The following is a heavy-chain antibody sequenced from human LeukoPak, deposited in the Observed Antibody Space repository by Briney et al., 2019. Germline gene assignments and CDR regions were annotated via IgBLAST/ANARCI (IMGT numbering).Heavy chain of an antibody. CDR3: AREVRGGNSFDY. CDR1: GFTFSSYS. Sequence: PGGSLRLSCAASGFTFSSYSMNWVRQAPGKGLEWVSLIYSGGSTYYADSVKGRFIISRDSSKNTLYLQMNSLRAEDTAVYYCAREVRGGNSFDYWGQGTLVTVSS. CDR2: IYSGGST. D-gene: IGHD3-10*01. J-gene: IGHJ4*02. V-gene: IGHV3-66*01.